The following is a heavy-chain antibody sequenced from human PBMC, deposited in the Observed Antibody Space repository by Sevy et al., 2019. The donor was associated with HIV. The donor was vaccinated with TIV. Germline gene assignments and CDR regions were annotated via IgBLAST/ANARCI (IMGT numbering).Heavy chain of an antibody. D-gene: IGHD4-17*01. CDR1: SYSISSGYY. V-gene: IGHV4-38-2*02. Sequence: SETLSLTCTVSSYSISSGYYWGWIRQPPGKGLEWIGSSYHSGSTYYNPSLKSRVTISVDTYKNQFSLKLSSVTAADTAVYYCASTPMENYGDYDFDYWGQGTLVTVSS. CDR3: ASTPMENYGDYDFDY. J-gene: IGHJ4*02. CDR2: SYHSGST.